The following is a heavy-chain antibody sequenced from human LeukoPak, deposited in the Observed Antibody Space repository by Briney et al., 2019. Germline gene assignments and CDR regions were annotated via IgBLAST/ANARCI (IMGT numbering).Heavy chain of an antibody. D-gene: IGHD2-21*01. J-gene: IGHJ4*02. CDR2: INHSGST. V-gene: IGHV4-34*01. CDR3: GLGVDNFEY. CDR1: GGSLSAYF. Sequence: SETLSLTYAVYGGSLSAYFWSWMRQPPGKGLEWIGEINHSGSTYYTPSLKSRVTISVDMSKNQFSLKLTSVTAAGTAVYYCGLGVDNFEYWGQGPLVTVSS.